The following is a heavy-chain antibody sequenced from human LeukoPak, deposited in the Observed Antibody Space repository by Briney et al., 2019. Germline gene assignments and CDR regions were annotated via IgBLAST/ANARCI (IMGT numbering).Heavy chain of an antibody. J-gene: IGHJ3*02. CDR3: ATSSVYDILTCYPHDAFDI. CDR2: VYPGDSAT. CDR1: GYSFSNYW. V-gene: IGHV5-51*01. Sequence: ECLKISCKGSGYSFSNYWIGWVRQMPGKGLEWMGIVYPGDSATRYSPSFQGQVIISADKSISTAYLQWSSLKASDTAMYYCATSSVYDILTCYPHDAFDIWGEGTMVTVSS. D-gene: IGHD3-9*01.